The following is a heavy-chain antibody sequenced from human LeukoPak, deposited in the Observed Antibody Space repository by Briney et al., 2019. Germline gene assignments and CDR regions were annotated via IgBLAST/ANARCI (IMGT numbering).Heavy chain of an antibody. CDR3: ARDSRATLNYFDY. J-gene: IGHJ4*01. CDR1: GFTFNDYY. CDR2: ISSSGSII. Sequence: GGSLRLSCAASGFTFNDYYMTWIRQAPGKGLEWVSYISSSGSIINYVDSVKGRFTISRDNTKNLLFLQRNSLRAEDTAVYYCARDSRATLNYFDYWGHGTLVTVSS. D-gene: IGHD5-24*01. V-gene: IGHV3-11*04.